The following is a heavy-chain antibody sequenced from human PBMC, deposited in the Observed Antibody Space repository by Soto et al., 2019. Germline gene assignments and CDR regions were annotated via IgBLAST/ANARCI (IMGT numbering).Heavy chain of an antibody. Sequence: SETLSLTCTVSGGSVSSGSYYWSWIRQPPGKGLEWIGYIYYSGSTNYNPSLKSRVTISVDTSKNQFSLKLSSVTAADTAVYYCARVTEADYMDVWGKGTTVTVS. J-gene: IGHJ6*03. CDR1: GGSVSSGSYY. V-gene: IGHV4-61*01. CDR2: IYYSGST. D-gene: IGHD2-15*01. CDR3: ARVTEADYMDV.